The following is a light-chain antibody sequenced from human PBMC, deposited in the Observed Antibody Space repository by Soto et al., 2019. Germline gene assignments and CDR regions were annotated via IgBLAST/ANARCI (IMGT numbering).Light chain of an antibody. CDR3: QQYNFWPT. J-gene: IGKJ1*01. CDR1: QRIGSN. Sequence: EIVMTQSPATLSVSPGETATLSCRASQRIGSNLAWYQQKPGQAPSLLIYGASPRATGVPDRFSGGGSGTEFTLTISSLQSEDIAVYYCQQYNFWPTFGQGTKVEIK. V-gene: IGKV3-15*01. CDR2: GAS.